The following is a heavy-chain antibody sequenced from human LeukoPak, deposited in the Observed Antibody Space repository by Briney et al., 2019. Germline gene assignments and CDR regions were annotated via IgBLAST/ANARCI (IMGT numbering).Heavy chain of an antibody. CDR2: IFYSGST. J-gene: IGHJ4*02. CDR1: GGSISSSSYY. CDR3: ARQEGYFDY. Sequence: PSETLSLTCTVSGGSISSSSYYWGWIRQPPGEGLEWIGSIFYSGSTYYNPSLKSRITISVDTSKSQFSLKLSSVTAADTAVHYCARQEGYFDYWGQGILVTVSS. V-gene: IGHV4-39*01.